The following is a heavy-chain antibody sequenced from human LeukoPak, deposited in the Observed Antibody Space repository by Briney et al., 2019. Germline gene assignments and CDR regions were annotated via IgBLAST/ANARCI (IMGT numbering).Heavy chain of an antibody. J-gene: IGHJ6*02. CDR1: GGSISSYY. Sequence: SETLSLTCAVSGGSISSYYWTWLRQTPGKELEWIGYIYYSGSTNYNPSLKSRVSISVDPSRNQLSLMLTSVTAADTAVYYCARGGYSSSWSLGMDVWGQGTTVTVSS. CDR3: ARGGYSSSWSLGMDV. CDR2: IYYSGST. V-gene: IGHV4-59*12. D-gene: IGHD6-13*01.